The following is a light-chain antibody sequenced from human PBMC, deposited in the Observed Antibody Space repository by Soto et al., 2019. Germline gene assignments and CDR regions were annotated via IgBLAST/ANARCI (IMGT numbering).Light chain of an antibody. CDR1: QSISSY. V-gene: IGKV1-39*01. CDR2: AAS. CDR3: QQSYITPPGT. J-gene: IGKJ1*01. Sequence: DIQMTQSPSSLSASVGDRVTITCRASQSISSYLNWYQQKPGKAPKVLIHAASSLQSGVPSRFSGSGSGTDFTLTISSLQPENFATYYCQQSYITPPGTFGQGTKVDIK.